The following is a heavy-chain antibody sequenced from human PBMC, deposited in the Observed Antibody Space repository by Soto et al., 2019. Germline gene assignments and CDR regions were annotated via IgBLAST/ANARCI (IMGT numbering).Heavy chain of an antibody. J-gene: IGHJ6*02. V-gene: IGHV1-2*04. Sequence: ASVKVSCKACGYTFTGYYMHWVRQAPGQGLEWMGWINPNSGGTNYAQKFQGWVTMTRDTSISTAYMELSRLRSDDTAVYYCAREIRYSSGWYGKYYYYYGMDVWGQGTTVTVSS. D-gene: IGHD6-19*01. CDR3: AREIRYSSGWYGKYYYYYGMDV. CDR2: INPNSGGT. CDR1: GYTFTGYY.